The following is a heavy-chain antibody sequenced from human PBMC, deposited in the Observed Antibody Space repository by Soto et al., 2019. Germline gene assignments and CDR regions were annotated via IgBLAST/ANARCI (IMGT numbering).Heavy chain of an antibody. J-gene: IGHJ6*02. CDR1: GGSISGYY. Sequence: PSETLSLTCTVSGGSISGYYWSWLRQPPGKGLEWIGYIYNIGSTNYNPSLRSRVTMSIDTSKNQFSLKLSSVTAADTAVYYCARQPRGYSYGRSYYYYGMDVWGQGTTVT. CDR3: ARQPRGYSYGRSYYYYGMDV. CDR2: IYNIGST. D-gene: IGHD5-18*01. V-gene: IGHV4-59*08.